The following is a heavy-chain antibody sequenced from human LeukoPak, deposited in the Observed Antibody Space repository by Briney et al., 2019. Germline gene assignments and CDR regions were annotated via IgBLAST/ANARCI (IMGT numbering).Heavy chain of an antibody. J-gene: IGHJ6*03. CDR3: ATGRGYYYYMDV. Sequence: SETLSLTCTVSGGSISSYYWSWMRQRPGKGLEWIGYIYYSGSTNYNPSLKSRVTISVDTSKNQFSLKLSSVTAADTAVYYCATGRGYYYYMDVWGKGTTVTVSS. CDR1: GGSISSYY. CDR2: IYYSGST. V-gene: IGHV4-59*01. D-gene: IGHD3-10*01.